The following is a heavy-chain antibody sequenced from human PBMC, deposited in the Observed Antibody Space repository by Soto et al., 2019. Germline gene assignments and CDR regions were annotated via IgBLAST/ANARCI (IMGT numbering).Heavy chain of an antibody. V-gene: IGHV3-23*01. CDR2: ISGSGGST. Sequence: EVQLLESGGGLVQPGGSLRLPCAASGFTFSRYVMSWVRQAPGKGLEWVSGISGSGGSTYHADSVKGRFTISRDNSKNTLYLQMNSLRAEDTAIYYCAKGKISSGWLLEYWGQGTLVTVSS. CDR1: GFTFSRYV. J-gene: IGHJ4*02. D-gene: IGHD6-19*01. CDR3: AKGKISSGWLLEY.